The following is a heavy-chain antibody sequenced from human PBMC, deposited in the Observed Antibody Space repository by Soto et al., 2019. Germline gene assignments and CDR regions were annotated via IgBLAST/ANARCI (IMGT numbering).Heavy chain of an antibody. D-gene: IGHD2-15*01. CDR3: AKQGEDYCSGGYCYLGYFQH. J-gene: IGHJ1*01. Sequence: GGSLRLSCAASGFIFSNYAMSWFRQAPGKGLEWVSVISGSGGSTHHADSVKGRFTIARDNSKDTLHLQMNSLRAEDTAVYYCAKQGEDYCSGGYCYLGYFQHWGQGTLVTVSS. V-gene: IGHV3-23*01. CDR2: ISGSGGST. CDR1: GFIFSNYA.